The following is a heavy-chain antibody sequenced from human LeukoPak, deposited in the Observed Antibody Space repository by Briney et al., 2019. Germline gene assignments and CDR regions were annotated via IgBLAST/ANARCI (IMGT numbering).Heavy chain of an antibody. V-gene: IGHV1-18*01. J-gene: IGHJ5*02. CDR2: VSAYNGDT. CDR1: GYTFTDYG. Sequence: ASVKVSCKASGYTFTDYGINWVRQAPGQGLEWMGWVSAYNGDTRYAQKVQDRVTMTTDTSASTAYMELRSLRSDDTAVYYCARCSGNGYDYSWFDPWGQGTLVTVSS. CDR3: ARCSGNGYDYSWFDP. D-gene: IGHD5-12*01.